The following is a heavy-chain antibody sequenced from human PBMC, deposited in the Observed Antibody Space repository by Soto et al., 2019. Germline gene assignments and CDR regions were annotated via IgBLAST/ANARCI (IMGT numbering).Heavy chain of an antibody. CDR2: IKAYSGNT. V-gene: IGHV1-18*01. Sequence: QVQLVQSGAEVKKPGASVKVSCKASGYTFPSSTISWLRQAPGQGLEWMGWIKAYSGNTNYAQNLQGRVTMTTDTSTNTAYMELGSLTSEDTAMYYCAIADYGDDDYWGQGTLVTVSS. CDR3: AIADYGDDDY. D-gene: IGHD4-17*01. J-gene: IGHJ4*02. CDR1: GYTFPSST.